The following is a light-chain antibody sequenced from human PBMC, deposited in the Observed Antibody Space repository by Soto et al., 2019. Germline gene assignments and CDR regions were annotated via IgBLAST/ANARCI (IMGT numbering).Light chain of an antibody. V-gene: IGKV1-16*01. Sequence: DIQMTQSPSSLSASVGDRVTITCQASQDISNYLNWYQQKPGKAPKVLIYDASSLESGVPSRFSGSGSGTEFTLTISSLQPDDFASYYCQQYKNYPITFGQGTRLEI. CDR1: QDISNY. J-gene: IGKJ5*01. CDR2: DAS. CDR3: QQYKNYPIT.